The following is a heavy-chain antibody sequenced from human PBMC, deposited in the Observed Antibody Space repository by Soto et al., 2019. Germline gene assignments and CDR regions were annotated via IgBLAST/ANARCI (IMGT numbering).Heavy chain of an antibody. J-gene: IGHJ6*02. Sequence: ASVKVSCKASGYTFTGYYMHWVRQAPGQGLEWMGWINPNSGGTNYAQKFQGWVTMTRDTSISTAYMELSRLRSDDTAVYYCARAFSYYDILTGYPYYYYYGMDVWGQGTTVTVSS. CDR2: INPNSGGT. V-gene: IGHV1-2*04. CDR3: ARAFSYYDILTGYPYYYYYGMDV. CDR1: GYTFTGYY. D-gene: IGHD3-9*01.